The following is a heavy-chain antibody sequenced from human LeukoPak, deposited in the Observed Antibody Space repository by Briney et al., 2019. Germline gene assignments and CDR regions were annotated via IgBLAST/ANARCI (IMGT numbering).Heavy chain of an antibody. CDR2: ITSSNSYI. J-gene: IGHJ4*02. Sequence: GGSLRLSCAASGFTFSSFSVNWVRQAPGKGLEWVSSITSSNSYIYYADSVKGRFTISRDNAKNSLYLQMNSLRAEDTAVYYCARGMGSSRSSIDYWGQGTLVTVSS. CDR1: GFTFSSFS. CDR3: ARGMGSSRSSIDY. V-gene: IGHV3-21*01. D-gene: IGHD1-26*01.